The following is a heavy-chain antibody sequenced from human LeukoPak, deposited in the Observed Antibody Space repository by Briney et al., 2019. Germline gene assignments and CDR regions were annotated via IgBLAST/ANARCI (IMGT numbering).Heavy chain of an antibody. J-gene: IGHJ4*02. V-gene: IGHV4-61*01. Sequence: SETLSLTCTVSGGSVSSGSYYWSWIRQPPGKGLEWIGYIYYSGSTNYNPSLKSRVTISVDTSKNQFSLKLSSVTAADTAVHYCARIISGYYFDYWGQGTLVTVSS. CDR2: IYYSGST. D-gene: IGHD3-10*01. CDR1: GGSVSSGSYY. CDR3: ARIISGYYFDY.